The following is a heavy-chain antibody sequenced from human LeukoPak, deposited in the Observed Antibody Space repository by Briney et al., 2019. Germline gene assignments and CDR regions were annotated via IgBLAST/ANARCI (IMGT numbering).Heavy chain of an antibody. Sequence: ASVKVSCKASRYTFSDYYMHWVRQAPGQGLGWMGWINPNSGGTNYAQKFQGRVTITRDTSISTAYMELSRLRSDDTAVYYCARASYYYDSSGYPGYYFDYWGQGTLVTVSA. CDR2: INPNSGGT. J-gene: IGHJ4*02. CDR1: RYTFSDYY. CDR3: ARASYYYDSSGYPGYYFDY. D-gene: IGHD3-22*01. V-gene: IGHV1-2*02.